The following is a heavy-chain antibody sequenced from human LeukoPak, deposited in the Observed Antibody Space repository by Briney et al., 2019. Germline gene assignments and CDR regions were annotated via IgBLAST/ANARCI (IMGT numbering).Heavy chain of an antibody. CDR2: INWNGGRT. D-gene: IGHD3-10*01. CDR3: ARGSGSYLDAFDI. Sequence: GGSLRLSCAASGFMFDDYGMSWVRQAPGKGLEWVSGINWNGGRTGYADSVKGRFTISRDNAKNSLYLQMNSLRAEDTAVYYCARGSGSYLDAFDIWGQGTMVTVSS. V-gene: IGHV3-20*04. J-gene: IGHJ3*02. CDR1: GFMFDDYG.